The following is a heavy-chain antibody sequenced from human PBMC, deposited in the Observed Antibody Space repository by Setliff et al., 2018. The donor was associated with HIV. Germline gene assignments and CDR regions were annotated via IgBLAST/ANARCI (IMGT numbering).Heavy chain of an antibody. D-gene: IGHD6-6*01. Sequence: GGSLRLSCAASGFTFSSYSMNWVRQAPGKGLEWVSYISSSSSTIYYADSVKGRFTISRDNSKNTLYLQMNSLRAEDTAVYYCARYSSWVDYWGQGTLVTVSS. CDR3: ARYSSWVDY. V-gene: IGHV3-48*01. CDR1: GFTFSSYS. J-gene: IGHJ4*02. CDR2: ISSSSSTI.